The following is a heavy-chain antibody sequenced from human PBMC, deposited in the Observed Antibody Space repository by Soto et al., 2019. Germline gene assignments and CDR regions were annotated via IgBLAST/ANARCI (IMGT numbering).Heavy chain of an antibody. CDR1: GGSFSKFA. CDR3: ARDDATHCGDDCYRYFYYGMAV. D-gene: IGHD2-21*02. J-gene: IGHJ6*02. CDR2: IIPTLGTT. V-gene: IGHV1-69*01. Sequence: QVQLVQSGTEVKTPGSSVKVSCKASGGSFSKFAINWVRQAPGQGLEWMGGIIPTLGTTDYANKFQGRVTITADEATRTAYMELSGLRSEDTAVYYCARDDATHCGDDCYRYFYYGMAVWGQGTTVTVSS.